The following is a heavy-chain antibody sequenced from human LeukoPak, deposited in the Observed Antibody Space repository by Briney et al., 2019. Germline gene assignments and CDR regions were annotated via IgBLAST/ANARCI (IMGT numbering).Heavy chain of an antibody. V-gene: IGHV3-72*01. Sequence: GGSLRLSCAASGFTFSDHYMDWVRQAPGKGLEWVGRTRNKANSNTTEYAASVKGRFTISRDDSKNSLYLQMNSLKTEDTAVYYCARLVVVPAAKRGYYYYYGMDVWGQGATVTVSS. J-gene: IGHJ6*02. D-gene: IGHD2-2*01. CDR3: ARLVVVPAAKRGYYYYYGMDV. CDR1: GFTFSDHY. CDR2: TRNKANSNTT.